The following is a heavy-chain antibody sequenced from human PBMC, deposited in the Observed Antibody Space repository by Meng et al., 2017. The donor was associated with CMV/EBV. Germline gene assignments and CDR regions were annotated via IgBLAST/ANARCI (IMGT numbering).Heavy chain of an antibody. CDR2: IYHSGNT. V-gene: IGHV4-4*02. Sequence: GSSGSSNWWSWVRRPTGKGLEWVGEIYHSGNTSYNPYLKSRVTISVDKSKNQFSLKLSSVTAADTAVYYCAGGATTLVVIAQGPFDPWGQGTLVTVSS. J-gene: IGHJ5*02. D-gene: IGHD2-21*01. CDR3: AGGATTLVVIAQGPFDP. CDR1: GSSGSSNW.